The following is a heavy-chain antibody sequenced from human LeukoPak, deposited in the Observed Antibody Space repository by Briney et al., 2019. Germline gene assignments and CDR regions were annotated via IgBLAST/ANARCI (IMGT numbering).Heavy chain of an antibody. Sequence: PGGSLRLSCAASGFTFSSYWMSWVRQAPGKGLEWVANIKQDGSEKYYVDSVKGRFTISRDNAKNSLYLQMNSLRAEDTAVYYCARDARDFWSGPNYYYYMDVWGKGTTVTVSS. CDR1: GFTFSSYW. CDR2: IKQDGSEK. CDR3: ARDARDFWSGPNYYYYMDV. V-gene: IGHV3-7*01. D-gene: IGHD3-3*01. J-gene: IGHJ6*03.